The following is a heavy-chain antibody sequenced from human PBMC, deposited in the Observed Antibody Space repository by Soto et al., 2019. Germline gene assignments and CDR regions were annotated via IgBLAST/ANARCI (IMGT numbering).Heavy chain of an antibody. V-gene: IGHV4-59*01. CDR1: GGSISNYY. CDR3: ARLGCISTNCYLSSDGSGWFDP. Sequence: PSETLSLTCTVSGGSISNYYWSWIRQPPGKGLEWIGYIYYSGSTSYNPSLKSRVTISVDTSKNQFSLKLSSVTAADTALYYCARLGCISTNCYLSSDGSGWFDPWGQGTLVTVS. CDR2: IYYSGST. D-gene: IGHD2-2*01. J-gene: IGHJ5*02.